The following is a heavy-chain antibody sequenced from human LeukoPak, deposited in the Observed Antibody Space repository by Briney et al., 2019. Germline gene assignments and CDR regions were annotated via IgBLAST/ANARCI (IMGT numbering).Heavy chain of an antibody. CDR2: IIGNGGWA. Sequence: GGSLRLSCAASGLTFSSYAMMWLRQAPGKGLEWVSAIIGNGGWALYADSVKGRFTISRDNSKNTLYLQMSSLRAEDTAVYYCAKDPNGDYIGAFDFWGQGTMVTVSS. J-gene: IGHJ3*01. D-gene: IGHD4-17*01. CDR3: AKDPNGDYIGAFDF. CDR1: GLTFSSYA. V-gene: IGHV3-23*01.